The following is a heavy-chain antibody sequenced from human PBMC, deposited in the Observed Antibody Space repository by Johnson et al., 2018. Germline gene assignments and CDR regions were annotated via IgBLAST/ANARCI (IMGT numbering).Heavy chain of an antibody. V-gene: IGHV3-7*01. J-gene: IGHJ3*02. CDR1: GFTFSSYW. CDR3: ARDLSGPYSGSRADAFDI. D-gene: IGHD1-26*01. CDR2: IKQDGSEK. Sequence: EVQLVESGGGLVQPGGSLRLSCAASGFTFSSYWMSWVRQAPGKGLEWVANIKQDGSEKYYVASVKGRFTISRDNAKNSLYLQMNSLRAEDTAVYYCARDLSGPYSGSRADAFDIWGQGTMVTVSS.